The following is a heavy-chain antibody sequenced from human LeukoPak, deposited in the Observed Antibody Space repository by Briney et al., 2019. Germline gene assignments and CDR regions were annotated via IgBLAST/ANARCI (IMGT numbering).Heavy chain of an antibody. CDR3: AKQEKDSSSWLNYYYYGMDV. Sequence: PGESLRLSCAGSGFTFDDYGMSWARQAPGKGLEWVSGISGNGGSTGYVDSVKGRFTISRDNSKNSLYLQMNSLRTEDTALYYCAKQEKDSSSWLNYYYYGMDVWGQGTTVTVSS. D-gene: IGHD6-13*01. CDR2: ISGNGGST. V-gene: IGHV3-20*04. CDR1: GFTFDDYG. J-gene: IGHJ6*02.